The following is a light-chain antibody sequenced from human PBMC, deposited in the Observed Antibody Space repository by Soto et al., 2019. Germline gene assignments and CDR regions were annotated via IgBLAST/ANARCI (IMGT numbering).Light chain of an antibody. J-gene: IGKJ1*01. CDR3: QQYNNWPCT. CDR2: GAS. Sequence: EIVMMQSPATLSVSPGERATLSCRASQSVSSNLAWYQQKPGQAPRVLIYGASIRATGIPARFSGSGSGTEFTLTISSLQSEDFAVYYCQQYNNWPCTFRQGPKVEIK. V-gene: IGKV3-15*01. CDR1: QSVSSN.